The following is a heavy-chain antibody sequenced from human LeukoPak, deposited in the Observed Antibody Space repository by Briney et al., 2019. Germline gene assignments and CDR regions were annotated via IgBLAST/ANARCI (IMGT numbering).Heavy chain of an antibody. V-gene: IGHV3-30*04. J-gene: IGHJ6*02. CDR3: ARDRYYGSGSYYTYYYYGMDV. CDR1: GFTFNTYS. CDR2: ISSDSENI. D-gene: IGHD3-10*01. Sequence: GGSLRLSCVASGFTFNTYSLHWVRQAPGRRLEWVALISSDSENIFYAASVRGRFTISRDNSKNTLYLQMNSLRAEDTAVYYCARDRYYGSGSYYTYYYYGMDVWGQGTTVTVSS.